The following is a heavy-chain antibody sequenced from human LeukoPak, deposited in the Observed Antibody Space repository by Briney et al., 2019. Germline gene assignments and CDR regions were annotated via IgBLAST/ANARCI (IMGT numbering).Heavy chain of an antibody. CDR2: TSSSDSGT. V-gene: IGHV3-23*01. CDR3: AKAPVTSCRGAYCYPFDS. D-gene: IGHD2-21*01. J-gene: IGHJ4*02. CDR1: GFSLSSYA. Sequence: GGSLRLSCAASGFSLSSYAMSWVRQTPGKGLEWVSATSSSDSGTYYADSVRGRFTISRDNSKNTLYLYMKSLRAEDAAVYYCAKAPVTSCRGAYCYPFDSWGQGTVVTVSS.